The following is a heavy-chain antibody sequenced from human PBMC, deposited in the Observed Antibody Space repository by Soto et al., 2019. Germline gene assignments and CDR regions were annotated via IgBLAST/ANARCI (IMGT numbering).Heavy chain of an antibody. V-gene: IGHV4-34*01. CDR2: INHSGST. CDR1: GGSFSGYY. CDR3: ARGTGYSYGYAGYYYYGMDV. Sequence: TSETLSLTCAVYGGSFSGYYWSWIRQPPGKGLEWIGEINHSGSTNYNPSLKSRVTISVDTSKNQFSLKLSSVTAADTAVYYCARGTGYSYGYAGYYYYGMDVWGQGTTVTVSS. J-gene: IGHJ6*02. D-gene: IGHD5-18*01.